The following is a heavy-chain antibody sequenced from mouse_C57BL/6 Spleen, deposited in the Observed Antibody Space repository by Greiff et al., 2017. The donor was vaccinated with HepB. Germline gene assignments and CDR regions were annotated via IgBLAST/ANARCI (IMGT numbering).Heavy chain of an antibody. V-gene: IGHV5-4*01. CDR3: ARIYYYGSSYWYFDV. D-gene: IGHD1-1*01. Sequence: EVQLQESGGGLVKPGGSLKLSCAASGFTFSSYAMSWVRQTPEKRLEWVATISDGGSYTYYPDNVKGRFTISRDNAKNNLYLQMSHLKSEDTAMYYCARIYYYGSSYWYFDVWGTGTTVTVSS. CDR1: GFTFSSYA. J-gene: IGHJ1*03. CDR2: ISDGGSYT.